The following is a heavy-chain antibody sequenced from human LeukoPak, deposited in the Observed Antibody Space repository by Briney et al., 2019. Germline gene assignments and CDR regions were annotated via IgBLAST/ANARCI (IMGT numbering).Heavy chain of an antibody. CDR1: GFTVSSNY. CDR3: ARASSSGYRGADF. CDR2: IKQDGSEK. V-gene: IGHV3-7*01. D-gene: IGHD3-22*01. J-gene: IGHJ4*02. Sequence: PGGSLRLSCAASGFTVSSNYMSWVRQAPGKGLEWVANIKQDGSEKYYVDSVKGRFTISRDNAKNSLYLQMNSLRAEDTAVYYCARASSSGYRGADFWGQGTLVTVSS.